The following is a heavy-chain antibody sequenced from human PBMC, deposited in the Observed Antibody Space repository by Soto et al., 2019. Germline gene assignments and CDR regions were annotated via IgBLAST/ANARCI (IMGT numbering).Heavy chain of an antibody. D-gene: IGHD5-18*01. CDR2: MSYGGST. J-gene: IGHJ4*02. V-gene: IGHV4-31*01. Sequence: QVQLQESGPGLVKPSQTLSLTCTVSGGSITSGGYCWSWIRQHPGKGLDWIGCMSYGGSTSYNPSLNRLVSLSVDATQNRFSLMLTSAPAPDTGVSACARGILVWGQGALFTVSS. CDR3: ARGILV. CDR1: GGSITSGGYC.